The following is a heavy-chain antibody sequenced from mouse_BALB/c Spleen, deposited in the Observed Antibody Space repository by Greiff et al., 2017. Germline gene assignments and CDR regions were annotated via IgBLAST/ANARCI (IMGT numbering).Heavy chain of an antibody. Sequence: EVHGVESGGGLVKPGGSLKLSCAASGFTFSSYAMSWVRQTPEKRLEWVASISSGGSTYYPDSVKGRFTISRDNARNVLYLQMSSLRSEDTAMYYCARDFGTTVVHFDYWGQGTTLTVSS. J-gene: IGHJ2*01. CDR2: ISSGGST. CDR3: ARDFGTTVVHFDY. D-gene: IGHD1-1*01. CDR1: GFTFSSYA. V-gene: IGHV5-6-5*01.